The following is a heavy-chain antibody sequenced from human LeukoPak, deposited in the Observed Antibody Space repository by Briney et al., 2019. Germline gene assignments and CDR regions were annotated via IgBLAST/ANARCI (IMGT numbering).Heavy chain of an antibody. V-gene: IGHV4-34*01. CDR2: INHSGST. CDR1: GGSFSGYY. CDR3: ARGRTRSQPILLWFRELSA. Sequence: SETLSLTCAVYGGSFSGYYWSWIRQPPGKGLEWIGEINHSGSTNYNPSLKSRVTISVDTSNTQFSLKLSSVTAADTAVYYCARGRTRSQPILLWFRELSAWGQGTLVTVSS. J-gene: IGHJ5*02. D-gene: IGHD3-10*01.